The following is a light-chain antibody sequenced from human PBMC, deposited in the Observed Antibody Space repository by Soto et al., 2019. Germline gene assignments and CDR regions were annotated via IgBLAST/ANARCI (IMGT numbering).Light chain of an antibody. CDR2: ATS. CDR3: LQDYDYPLT. V-gene: IGKV1-6*01. J-gene: IGKJ4*01. CDR1: QGISND. Sequence: AIEVTQSPSSLSASVGDRVTITCRASQGISNDLGWYQQKPGEPPKLLIYATSRLQSGVPSRFSGSGSGTDFTRTTSSLQPEDSATYYYLQDYDYPLTVGGGTKVQIK.